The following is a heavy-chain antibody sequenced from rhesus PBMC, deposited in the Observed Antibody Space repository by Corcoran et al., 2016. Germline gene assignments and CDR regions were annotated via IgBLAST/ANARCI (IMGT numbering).Heavy chain of an antibody. CDR2: ITPYNGKK. D-gene: IGHD2-21*01. CDR3: TRGGYCTGSGCYGLDS. V-gene: IGHV1-180*01. J-gene: IGHJ6*01. Sequence: QVQLVQSGAEIKQPGASVKLSCKASGYPFTSYYMHRVRQAPGQGLEWKGLITPYNGKKGYAQNFQGGVTITTNASTSTDYMELSSLRSEDTAVYYCTRGGYCTGSGCYGLDSWGQGVVVTVSS. CDR1: GYPFTSYY.